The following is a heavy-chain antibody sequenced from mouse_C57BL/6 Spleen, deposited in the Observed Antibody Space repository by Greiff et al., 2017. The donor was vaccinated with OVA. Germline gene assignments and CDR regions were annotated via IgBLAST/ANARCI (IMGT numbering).Heavy chain of an antibody. CDR2: IFPGSGST. V-gene: IGHV1-75*01. CDR1: GYTFTDYY. Sequence: QVQLKQSGPELVKPGASVKISCKASGYTFTDYYINWVKQRPGQGLEWIGWIFPGSGSTYYNEKFKGKATLTVDKSSSTAYMLLSSLTSEDSAVYFCARSPLITTVVATDDFDVWGTGTTVTVSS. CDR3: ARSPLITTVVATDDFDV. D-gene: IGHD1-1*01. J-gene: IGHJ1*03.